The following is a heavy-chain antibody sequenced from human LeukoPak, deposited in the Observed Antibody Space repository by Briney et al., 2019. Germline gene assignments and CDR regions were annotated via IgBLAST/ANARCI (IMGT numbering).Heavy chain of an antibody. CDR1: GFTFRSYS. J-gene: IGHJ3*02. D-gene: IGHD3-10*01. V-gene: IGHV3-21*01. CDR3: AVAYYYGSGDAFDI. Sequence: AGGSLRLSCAASGFTFRSYSMNWVRQAPGKGLEWVSSINSDSNYIYYADSVQGRFTISRDNAKNSLYLQMNSLRVEDTAVYYCAVAYYYGSGDAFDIWGQGTKVTVSS. CDR2: INSDSNYI.